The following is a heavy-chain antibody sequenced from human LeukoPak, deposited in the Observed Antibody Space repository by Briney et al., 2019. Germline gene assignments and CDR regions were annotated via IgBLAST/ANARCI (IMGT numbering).Heavy chain of an antibody. J-gene: IGHJ4*02. V-gene: IGHV1-2*02. D-gene: IGHD3-22*01. CDR1: GYTFTGYY. CDR2: VNPNSGGT. CDR3: ARWDYYDTSAYSGDFDY. Sequence: GASVKVSCKTSGYTFTGYYMHWVRQAPGQGLEWMGWVNPNSGGTKYAQKFQGRVTMTRDTSISAVYMELSSLRSDDTAAYYCARWDYYDTSAYSGDFDYWGQGTLVTVSS.